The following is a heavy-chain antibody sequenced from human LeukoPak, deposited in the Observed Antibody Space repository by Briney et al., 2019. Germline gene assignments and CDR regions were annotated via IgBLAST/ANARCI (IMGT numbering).Heavy chain of an antibody. J-gene: IGHJ4*02. V-gene: IGHV3-23*01. CDR2: ISGSGGGT. CDR1: GITFSNYG. Sequence: GGSLRLSCAVSGITFSNYGMSWVRQAPGKGLEWVAGISGSGGGTNYADSVKGRFTISRDNSKNTLYLQMNRLRAEDTAVYFCAKRGVVIRVILVGFHKEAYYFDSWGQGAQVTVSS. CDR3: AKRGVVIRVILVGFHKEAYYFDS. D-gene: IGHD3-22*01.